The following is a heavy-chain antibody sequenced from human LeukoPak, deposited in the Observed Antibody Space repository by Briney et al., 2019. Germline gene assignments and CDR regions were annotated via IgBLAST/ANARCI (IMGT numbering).Heavy chain of an antibody. Sequence: GGSLRLSCAASGFTFSSYSMNWVRQAPGKGLEWVSSISSSSSYIYYADSVKGRFTISRDNAKNTLYLQMNSLRAEDTAVYYCAKDPEYYYDSSAFGAFDIWGQGTMVTVSS. CDR1: GFTFSSYS. CDR3: AKDPEYYYDSSAFGAFDI. D-gene: IGHD3-22*01. V-gene: IGHV3-21*01. J-gene: IGHJ3*02. CDR2: ISSSSSYI.